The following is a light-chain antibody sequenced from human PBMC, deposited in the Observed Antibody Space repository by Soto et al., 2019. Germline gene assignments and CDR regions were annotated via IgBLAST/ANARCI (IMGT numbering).Light chain of an antibody. CDR3: QQSYSIPPLT. Sequence: DSQMTQSPSSVSASVGERVTITCRASQSISTYLNWYQQKPGKAPKLLIYAASTLQSGVSSRFSGSGSGTDFTLTISSLQPEDFATYYCQQSYSIPPLTFGQGTKVDIK. CDR1: QSISTY. V-gene: IGKV1-39*01. J-gene: IGKJ1*01. CDR2: AAS.